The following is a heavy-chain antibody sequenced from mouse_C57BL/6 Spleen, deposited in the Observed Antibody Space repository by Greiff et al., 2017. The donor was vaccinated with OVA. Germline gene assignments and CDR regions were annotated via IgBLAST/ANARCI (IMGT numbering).Heavy chain of an antibody. CDR1: GFTFSSYA. CDR3: ARDLDYYGTWFAY. Sequence: EVKVVESGGGLVKPGGSLKLSCAASGFTFSSYAMSWVRQTPEKRLEWVATISDGGSYTYYPDNVKGRFTISRDNAKNNLYLQMSHLKSEDTAMYYCARDLDYYGTWFAYWVQGTLVTVSA. J-gene: IGHJ3*01. V-gene: IGHV5-4*01. D-gene: IGHD1-1*01. CDR2: ISDGGSYT.